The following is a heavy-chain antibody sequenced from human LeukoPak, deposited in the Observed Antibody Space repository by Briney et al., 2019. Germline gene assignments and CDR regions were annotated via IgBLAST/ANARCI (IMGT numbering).Heavy chain of an antibody. Sequence: SETLSLICAVYGGSFSGYHWSWIRQPPGKGLEWIGEINHSGSTNYNPSLKSRVTISVDTSKNQFSLKLSSVTAADTAVYYCARAGLYYYGSGSYSYYYYGMDVWGKGTTVTVSS. CDR3: ARAGLYYYGSGSYSYYYYGMDV. CDR2: INHSGST. J-gene: IGHJ6*04. CDR1: GGSFSGYH. D-gene: IGHD3-10*01. V-gene: IGHV4-34*01.